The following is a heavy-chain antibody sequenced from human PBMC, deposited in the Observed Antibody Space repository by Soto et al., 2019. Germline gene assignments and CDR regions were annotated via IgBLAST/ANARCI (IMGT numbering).Heavy chain of an antibody. V-gene: IGHV3-33*01. J-gene: IGHJ6*03. CDR3: ARDPITGTRKVDVFYMDV. D-gene: IGHD1-7*01. CDR2: IWYDGSNK. CDR1: GFTFSSYG. Sequence: GGSLRLSCAASGFTFSSYGMHWVRQAPGRGLEWVAVIWYDGSNKYYADSVKGRFTISRDNSKNTLYLQMNSLRAEDTAVYYCARDPITGTRKVDVFYMDVWGKGTTVTVSS.